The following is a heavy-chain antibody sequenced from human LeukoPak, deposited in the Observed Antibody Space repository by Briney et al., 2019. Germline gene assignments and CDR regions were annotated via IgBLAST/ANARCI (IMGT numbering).Heavy chain of an antibody. CDR3: ARGAESSSWSLDY. CDR2: IYYSGST. CDR1: DGSISSSSYY. D-gene: IGHD6-13*01. Sequence: SETLSLTCTVSDGSISSSSYYWGWIRQPPGKGLEWIGYIYYSGSTKYKPSLKSRVTISVDTSKNQFSLKLSSVTAADTAVYYCARGAESSSWSLDYWGQGTLVTVSS. V-gene: IGHV4-61*05. J-gene: IGHJ4*02.